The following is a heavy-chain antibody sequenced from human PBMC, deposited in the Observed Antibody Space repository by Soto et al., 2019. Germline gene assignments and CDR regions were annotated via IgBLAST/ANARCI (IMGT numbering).Heavy chain of an antibody. J-gene: IGHJ3*02. Sequence: GGSLRLSCGASGFTFNTYWMSWVRQAPGKGLEWVANIKPDGSEKWYVDSVKGRFTISRDNAKNSLYLQMNSLRAEDTAVYFCARGDYYDTSGPFSDAFDIWGQVTMVTVSS. CDR2: IKPDGSEK. CDR1: GFTFNTYW. D-gene: IGHD3-22*01. V-gene: IGHV3-7*04. CDR3: ARGDYYDTSGPFSDAFDI.